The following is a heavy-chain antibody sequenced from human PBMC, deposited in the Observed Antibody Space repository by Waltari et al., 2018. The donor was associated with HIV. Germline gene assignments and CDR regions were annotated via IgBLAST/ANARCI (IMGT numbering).Heavy chain of an antibody. Sequence: QVQLVESGGGVVEPGGFLGLSGGASGVNFRSDGVDRVREAAGKGLECVAVISYDGSNKYYADSVKGRFTISRDNSKTTLYLQMNSLRAEDTAVYYCAKDREAWYSGSFGDVWGQGTTVTVSS. D-gene: IGHD1-26*01. CDR1: GVNFRSDG. V-gene: IGHV3-30*18. CDR2: ISYDGSNK. CDR3: AKDREAWYSGSFGDV. J-gene: IGHJ6*02.